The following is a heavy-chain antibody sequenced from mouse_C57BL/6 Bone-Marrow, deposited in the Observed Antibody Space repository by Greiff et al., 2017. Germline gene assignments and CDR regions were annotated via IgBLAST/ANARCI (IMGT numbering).Heavy chain of an antibody. D-gene: IGHD2-10*01. CDR1: GFTFSSYA. CDR2: ISDGGSYT. J-gene: IGHJ3*01. Sequence: EVQVVESGGGLVKPGGSLKLSCAASGFTFSSYAMSWVRQTPEKRLEWVATISDGGSYTYYPDNVKGRFTISRDNAKNNLYLQMSHLKSEDTAMYYCARGVSYYGNYTGFAYWGQGTLVTVSA. CDR3: ARGVSYYGNYTGFAY. V-gene: IGHV5-4*01.